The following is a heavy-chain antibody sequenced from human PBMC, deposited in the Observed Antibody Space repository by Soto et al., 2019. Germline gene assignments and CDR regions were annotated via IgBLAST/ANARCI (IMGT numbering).Heavy chain of an antibody. CDR2: ISGSGGST. D-gene: IGHD6-19*01. Sequence: EVQLLESGGGLVQPGGSLRLSCAASGFTFSSFAMSWVRQAPGKGLEWVSGISGSGGSTYYADSVEGRFTISRDNSKNRLDQKMNSKRGEDKAVYDCAKESKSGSGWYWDYWGQGTLVTVSS. CDR3: AKESKSGSGWYWDY. CDR1: GFTFSSFA. V-gene: IGHV3-23*01. J-gene: IGHJ4*02.